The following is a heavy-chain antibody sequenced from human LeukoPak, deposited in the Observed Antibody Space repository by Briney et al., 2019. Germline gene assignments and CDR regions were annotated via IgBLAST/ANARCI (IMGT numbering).Heavy chain of an antibody. CDR2: IKQDGSDK. Sequence: PGGSLRLSCAASGFTLGSYWISWVRQAPGKGLEWVANIKQDGSDKYYVDSVKGRFTVSRDNAQNSLYLQINSLRAEDTAVYYCVRVGRSAFDIWGQGTMVTVSS. CDR1: GFTLGSYW. CDR3: VRVGRSAFDI. V-gene: IGHV3-7*01. J-gene: IGHJ3*02.